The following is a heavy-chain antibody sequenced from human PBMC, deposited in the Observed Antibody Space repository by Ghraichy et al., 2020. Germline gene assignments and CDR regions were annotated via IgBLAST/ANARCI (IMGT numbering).Heavy chain of an antibody. D-gene: IGHD6-13*01. J-gene: IGHJ4*02. CDR1: GYTFTSYA. V-gene: IGHV1-3*04. CDR3: AARPGILAAGLDY. Sequence: ASVKVSCKTSGYTFTSYAIHWVRQAPGQRLEWMGWINTGNGDTKYSQNLQGRVTMTRDTSASAAYMELSSLRSEDTAVYYCAARPGILAAGLDYWGQGTLVTVSS. CDR2: INTGNGDT.